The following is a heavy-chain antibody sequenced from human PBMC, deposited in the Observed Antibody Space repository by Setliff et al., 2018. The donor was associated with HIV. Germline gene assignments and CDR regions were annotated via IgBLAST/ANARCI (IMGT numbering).Heavy chain of an antibody. CDR2: IYSDGST. J-gene: IGHJ4*02. Sequence: GESLKISCAASGFTVSSYHMAWVRQAPWKGLEWVSTIYSDGSTYHADSVKGRFTLSRDTSKNTLSLQMNTLRPEDTAVYYCARVRLYNSALDYWGQGTLVTVPQ. CDR1: GFTVSSYH. V-gene: IGHV3-66*02. CDR3: ARVRLYNSALDY. D-gene: IGHD3-22*01.